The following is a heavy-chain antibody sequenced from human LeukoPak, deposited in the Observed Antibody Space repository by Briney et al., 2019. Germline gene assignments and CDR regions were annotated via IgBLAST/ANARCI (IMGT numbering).Heavy chain of an antibody. J-gene: IGHJ6*02. CDR1: GGSISSYY. Sequence: PSETLSLTCTVSGGSISSYYWSWIRQPPGKGLEWIGYIYYSGSTNYNPSLKSRVTISVDTSKNQFSLKLSSVTAADTAVYYCARQREVGAIFYYGMDVWGQGTTVTVSS. CDR3: ARQREVGAIFYYGMDV. D-gene: IGHD1-26*01. V-gene: IGHV4-59*08. CDR2: IYYSGST.